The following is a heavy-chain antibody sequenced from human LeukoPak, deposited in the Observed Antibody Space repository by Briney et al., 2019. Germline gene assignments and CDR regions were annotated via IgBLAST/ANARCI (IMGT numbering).Heavy chain of an antibody. V-gene: IGHV4-34*01. D-gene: IGHD1-26*01. J-gene: IGHJ4*02. Sequence: SETLSLTCAVYGVSFSGYYWSWIRQPPGKGLEWIGEINHSGSTNYNPSLKSRVTISVDTSKNQFSLKLSSVTAADTAVYYCARGEWEPMFDYWGQGTLVTVSS. CDR1: GVSFSGYY. CDR3: ARGEWEPMFDY. CDR2: INHSGST.